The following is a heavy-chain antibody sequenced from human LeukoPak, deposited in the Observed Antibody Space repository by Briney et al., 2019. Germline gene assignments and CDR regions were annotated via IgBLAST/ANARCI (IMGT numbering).Heavy chain of an antibody. Sequence: GGSLRLSCAASGFTFSTYSMNWVRQAPGKGLEWVSSISSGSTYIYYADSVKGRFTISRDNSKNTLYLQMTSLRAEDTAVYYCAKVYDILTGYAPNFDYWGQGTLVTVSS. CDR1: GFTFSTYS. D-gene: IGHD3-9*01. CDR3: AKVYDILTGYAPNFDY. V-gene: IGHV3-21*01. J-gene: IGHJ4*02. CDR2: ISSGSTYI.